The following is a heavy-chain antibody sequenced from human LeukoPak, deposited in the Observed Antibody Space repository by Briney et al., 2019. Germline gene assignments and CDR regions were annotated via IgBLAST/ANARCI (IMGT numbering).Heavy chain of an antibody. CDR3: ARVAYYDFWSGYATGNNWFDP. D-gene: IGHD3-3*01. V-gene: IGHV4-59*01. CDR2: IYYSGST. J-gene: IGHJ5*02. CDR1: GGSISSYY. Sequence: KPSETLSLTCTVSGGSISSYYWSWIRQPPGKGLEWIGYIYYSGSTNYNPSLKSRVTISVDTSKNQFSLKLGSVTAADTAVYYCARVAYYDFWSGYATGNNWFDPWGQGTLVTVSS.